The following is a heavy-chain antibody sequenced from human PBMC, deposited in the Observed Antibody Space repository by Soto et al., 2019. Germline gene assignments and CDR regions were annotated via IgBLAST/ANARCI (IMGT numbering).Heavy chain of an antibody. CDR3: AKDDILILYYFDY. CDR2: ISGSGGST. V-gene: IGHV3-23*01. J-gene: IGHJ4*02. CDR1: GFTFSSYA. Sequence: PGGSLRLSCAASGFTFSSYAMSWVRQAPGKGLEWVSAISGSGGSTYYADSVKGRFTISRYNSKNTLYLQMNSLRAEDTAVYYCAKDDILILYYFDYWGQGTLVTVPQ. D-gene: IGHD3-9*01.